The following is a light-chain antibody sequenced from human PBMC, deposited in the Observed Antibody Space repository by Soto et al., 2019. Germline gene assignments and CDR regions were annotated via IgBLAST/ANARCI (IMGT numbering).Light chain of an antibody. CDR1: QSVSSSN. Sequence: EIVLTQSPDTLSLSPGERVTLSCRASQSVSSSNLAWYQQKPGQAPRLLIYAASIRATGIPDRFSGSGSGTDFTLTISRLEPEDFAVFYCLYYGSSLFTFGPGTKVDIK. CDR3: LYYGSSLFT. J-gene: IGKJ3*01. V-gene: IGKV3-20*01. CDR2: AAS.